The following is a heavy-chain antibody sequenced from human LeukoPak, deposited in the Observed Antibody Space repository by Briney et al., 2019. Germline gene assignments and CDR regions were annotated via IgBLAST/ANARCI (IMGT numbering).Heavy chain of an antibody. V-gene: IGHV4-39*01. CDR2: IYYSGSP. D-gene: IGHD1-1*01. Sequence: SQTLSLTCTVSGDSISSGGYYWSWIRQHPGKGLECIGSIYYSGSPYYNPSLKSRVTISVDTSKNQFSLRLSSVTAADTAVYYCATWRTAKTGFDYWGQGTLVTVSS. CDR3: ATWRTAKTGFDY. J-gene: IGHJ4*02. CDR1: GDSISSGGYY.